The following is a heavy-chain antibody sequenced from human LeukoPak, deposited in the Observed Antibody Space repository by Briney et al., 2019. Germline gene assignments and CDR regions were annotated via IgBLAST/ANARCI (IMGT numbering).Heavy chain of an antibody. CDR3: AKDSSFYGDYFDY. CDR2: INNDGTTT. CDR1: GFTFSSHW. J-gene: IGHJ4*02. V-gene: IGHV3-74*01. Sequence: PGGSLRLSSAASGFTFSSHWMHWVRQVPGKGLVWVSRINNDGTTTTYADSVGGRFTISRDNAGNTLHLQMNSLRAEDTAVYYCAKDSSFYGDYFDYWGQGTLVTVSS. D-gene: IGHD4-17*01.